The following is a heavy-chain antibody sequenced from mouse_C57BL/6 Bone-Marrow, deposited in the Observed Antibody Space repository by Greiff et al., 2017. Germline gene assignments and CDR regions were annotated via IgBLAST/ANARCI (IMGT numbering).Heavy chain of an antibody. CDR1: GYTFTSYG. V-gene: IGHV1-81*01. J-gene: IGHJ2*01. CDR2: IYPRSGNT. D-gene: IGHD1-1*01. CDR3: ARWNYYGSSYGY. Sequence: VKLVESGAELARPGASVKLSCKASGYTFTSYGISWVKQRTGQGLEWIGEIYPRSGNTYYNEKFKGKATLTADKSSSTAYMELRSLTSADSEVYFCARWNYYGSSYGYWGQGTTLTVSS.